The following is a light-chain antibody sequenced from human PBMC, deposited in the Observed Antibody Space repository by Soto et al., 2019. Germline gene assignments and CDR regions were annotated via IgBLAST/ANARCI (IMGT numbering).Light chain of an antibody. V-gene: IGLV3-21*02. J-gene: IGLJ3*02. CDR3: QVWDSNSDHFVL. CDR2: DDS. CDR1: NIGRKD. Sequence: SYELTQPPSVSVAPGQTARITCDGDNIGRKDVHWYQQRPGQAPVLVVFDDSARPSGVPERFSGSNSGNTATLTISRVEAGDDADYYCQVWDSNSDHFVLFSGGTQLTVL.